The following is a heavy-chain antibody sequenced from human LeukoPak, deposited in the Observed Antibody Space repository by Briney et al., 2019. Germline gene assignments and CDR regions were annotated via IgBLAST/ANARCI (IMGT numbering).Heavy chain of an antibody. CDR2: ISAYNGNT. CDR3: ARDRGYSGYDFNDAFDI. V-gene: IGHV1-18*01. CDR1: GYTFTSYG. Sequence: ASVKVSCKASGYTFTSYGISWVRQAPGQGLEWMGWISAYNGNTNYAQKLQGRVTMTTDTSTSTAYMELRSLRSDDTAVYYCARDRGYSGYDFNDAFDIWGQGTMVTVSS. J-gene: IGHJ3*02. D-gene: IGHD5-12*01.